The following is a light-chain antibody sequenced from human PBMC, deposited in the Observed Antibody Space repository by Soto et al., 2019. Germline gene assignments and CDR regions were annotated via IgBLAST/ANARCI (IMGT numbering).Light chain of an antibody. J-gene: IGKJ4*01. V-gene: IGKV1-27*01. Sequence: DIQMTQSPSSLSASVGDRVTITCRASQAIYNYLAWYQQKPGKVPTLLISAASTLQSGVPSRFSGSGSGTDFTLAISSLQPEDVATYYCQKFSAVPTFGGGTKVEI. CDR3: QKFSAVPT. CDR2: AAS. CDR1: QAIYNY.